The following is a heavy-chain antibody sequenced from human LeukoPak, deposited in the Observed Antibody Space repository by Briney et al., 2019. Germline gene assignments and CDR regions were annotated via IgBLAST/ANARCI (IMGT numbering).Heavy chain of an antibody. CDR3: ARAWGMVPTLYYFDY. V-gene: IGHV1-18*04. D-gene: IGHD2-8*01. CDR2: ISAYNGNT. Sequence: ASVKVSCKASGYTFTSYYMHWVRQAPGQGLEWMGWISAYNGNTNYAQKLQGRVTMTTDTSTSTAYMELRSLRSDDTAVYYCARAWGMVPTLYYFDYWGQGTLVTVSS. J-gene: IGHJ4*02. CDR1: GYTFTSYY.